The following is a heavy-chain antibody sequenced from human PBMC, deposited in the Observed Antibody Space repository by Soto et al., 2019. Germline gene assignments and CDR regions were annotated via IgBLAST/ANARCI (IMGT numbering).Heavy chain of an antibody. J-gene: IGHJ4*02. CDR1: GGSISSSSYY. V-gene: IGHV4-39*01. CDR2: IYYSGST. CDR3: ASGVVVITQMYYFDY. Sequence: SETLSLTCTVSGGSISSSSYYWGWIRQPPGKGLEWIGSIYYSGSTYYNPSLKSRVTISVDTSKNQFSLKLSSVTAADTAVYYCASGVVVITQMYYFDYWGQGTLVTVSS. D-gene: IGHD3-22*01.